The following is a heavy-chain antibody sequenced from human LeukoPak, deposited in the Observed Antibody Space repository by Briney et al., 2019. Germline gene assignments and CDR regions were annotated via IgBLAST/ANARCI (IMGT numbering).Heavy chain of an antibody. D-gene: IGHD3-22*01. V-gene: IGHV3-21*01. CDR1: GFTFSSYS. Sequence: GGSLRLSCAASGFTFSSYSMNWVRQAPGKGLEGVSSISSSSSYIYYADSVKGRFTISRDNAKNSLYLQMNSLRAEDTAVYYCARDLSQTYYYDSSGYSFDYWGQGTLVTVSS. CDR2: ISSSSSYI. CDR3: ARDLSQTYYYDSSGYSFDY. J-gene: IGHJ4*02.